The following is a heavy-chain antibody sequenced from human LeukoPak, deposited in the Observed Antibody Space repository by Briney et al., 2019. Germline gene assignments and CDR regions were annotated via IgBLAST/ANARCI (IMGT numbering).Heavy chain of an antibody. CDR2: ISSSSSYI. Sequence: PGGSLRLSCAASGFTFSSYSMNWVRQAPGKGLEWVSSISSSSSYINYADSVKGRFTISRDNAKKSLYLQMNSLRAEDTAVYYCARDSGSYYPEYFQYRGQGTLVTVSS. CDR3: ARDSGSYYPEYFQY. J-gene: IGHJ1*01. D-gene: IGHD1-26*01. CDR1: GFTFSSYS. V-gene: IGHV3-21*01.